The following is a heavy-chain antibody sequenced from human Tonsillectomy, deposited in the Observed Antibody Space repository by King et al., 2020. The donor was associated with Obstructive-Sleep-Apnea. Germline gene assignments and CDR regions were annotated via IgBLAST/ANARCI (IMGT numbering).Heavy chain of an antibody. Sequence: VQLVESGAEVKKPGASVKVSSKASGYTFTGYYMHWVRQAPGQGLEWMGRINPNSGGTHYAQKFKGRVTMTRDTSISTAYMELSRLRSDDTVGYYCAGGDEGRYSSSWDAFDIWGQGTMVTVSS. J-gene: IGHJ3*02. CDR2: INPNSGGT. CDR1: GYTFTGYY. V-gene: IGHV1-2*05. CDR3: AGGDEGRYSSSWDAFDI. D-gene: IGHD6-13*01.